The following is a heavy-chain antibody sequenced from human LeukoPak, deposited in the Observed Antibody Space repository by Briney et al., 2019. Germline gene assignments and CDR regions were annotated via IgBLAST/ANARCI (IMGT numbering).Heavy chain of an antibody. V-gene: IGHV3-7*01. CDR1: GFTFSSYW. Sequence: PGGSLRLSCAASGFTFSSYWMSWVRQAPGKGLEWVANIKLDGSEEYYVDSVKGRFTISRDNAKKSLYLQMNSLRDEDTAVYYCARDFFAFGGVIALLDYWGQGTLVTVSS. D-gene: IGHD3-16*02. J-gene: IGHJ4*02. CDR2: IKLDGSEE. CDR3: ARDFFAFGGVIALLDY.